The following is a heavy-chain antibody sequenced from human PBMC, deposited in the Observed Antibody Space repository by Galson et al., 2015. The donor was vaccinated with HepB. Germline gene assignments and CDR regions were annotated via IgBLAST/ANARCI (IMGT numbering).Heavy chain of an antibody. D-gene: IGHD3-22*01. CDR2: IIPIFGTA. Sequence: SVKVSCKASGGTFSSHAISWVRQAPGQGLEWMGGIIPIFGTANYAQKFQGRVTMTRDTSISTAYMELSRLRSDDTAVYYCAREQGYYDSSGYDGAFDIWGQGTMVTVSS. CDR1: GGTFSSHA. V-gene: IGHV1-69*05. CDR3: AREQGYYDSSGYDGAFDI. J-gene: IGHJ3*02.